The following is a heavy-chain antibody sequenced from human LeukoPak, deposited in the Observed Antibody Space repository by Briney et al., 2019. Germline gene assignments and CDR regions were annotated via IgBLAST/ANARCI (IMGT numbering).Heavy chain of an antibody. J-gene: IGHJ6*03. D-gene: IGHD2-15*01. CDR2: IIPIFGTA. CDR1: GYTFTSYD. Sequence: SVKVSCKASGYTFTSYDINWVRQAPGQGLEWMGGIIPIFGTANYAQKFQGRVTITTDESTSTAYMELSSLRSEDTAVYYCARSVLGYCSGGSCSMDVWGKGTTVTVSS. V-gene: IGHV1-69*05. CDR3: ARSVLGYCSGGSCSMDV.